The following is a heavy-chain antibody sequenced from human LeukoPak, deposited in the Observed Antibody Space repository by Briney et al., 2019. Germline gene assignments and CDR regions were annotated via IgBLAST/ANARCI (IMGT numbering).Heavy chain of an antibody. V-gene: IGHV4-59*01. CDR2: IYYSGST. CDR1: GGSISSYY. CDR3: ARLQGSGWWS. J-gene: IGHJ5*02. D-gene: IGHD6-19*01. Sequence: SETLSLTCTVSGGSISSYYWNWIRQPPGKGLEWIGYIYYSGSTNYNPSPQSRVTISVDTSKNQFSLKLTSVTAADTAVYYCARLQGSGWWSWGQGTLVTVSS.